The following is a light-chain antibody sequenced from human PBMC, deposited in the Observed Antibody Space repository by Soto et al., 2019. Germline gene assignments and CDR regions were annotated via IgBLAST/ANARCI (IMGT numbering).Light chain of an antibody. J-gene: IGKJ5*01. CDR2: AAS. CDR1: HNINVY. V-gene: IGKV1-39*01. Sequence: DIQMTQSPSSLSASVGDRVTIACRASHNINVYLSWYQQKPGQAPKLLIYAASSLQSGVPSRFSGSGSGTDFTLTISSLQPEDFATYYCQQSYSTPITFGQGTRLEIK. CDR3: QQSYSTPIT.